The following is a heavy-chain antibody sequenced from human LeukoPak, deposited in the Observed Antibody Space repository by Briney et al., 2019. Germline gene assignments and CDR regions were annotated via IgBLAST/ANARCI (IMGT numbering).Heavy chain of an antibody. CDR2: MNPNSGNT. CDR3: ARGGDSEGYFDY. V-gene: IGHV1-8*02. J-gene: IGHJ4*02. D-gene: IGHD4-11*01. CDR1: GYTFTSYG. Sequence: ASVKVSCKASGYTFTSYGISWVRQAPGQGLEWTGWMNPNSGNTGYAQKFQGRVTMTRNTSISTAYMELSSLRSEDTAVYYCARGGDSEGYFDYWGQGTLVTVSS.